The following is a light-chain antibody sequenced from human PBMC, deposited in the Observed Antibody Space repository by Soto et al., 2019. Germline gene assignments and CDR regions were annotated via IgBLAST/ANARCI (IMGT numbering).Light chain of an antibody. CDR2: GAS. V-gene: IGKV3-20*01. J-gene: IGKJ1*01. Sequence: EIVLTQSPGTLSLSPGERVTLSCRASQSISSYLAWYQQKPGQAPRLLIYGASSRATGIPDRFSGSGSGTDFTLTISRLEPEDFAVYYCQQYGSSPRGTFGQGTKVEIK. CDR3: QQYGSSPRGT. CDR1: QSISSY.